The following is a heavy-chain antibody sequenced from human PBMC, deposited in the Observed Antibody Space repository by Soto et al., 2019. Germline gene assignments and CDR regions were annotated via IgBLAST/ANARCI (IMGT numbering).Heavy chain of an antibody. D-gene: IGHD3-10*01. CDR3: AKGPSYYYGSASYPPFDY. J-gene: IGHJ4*02. CDR1: GFTFSSDS. CDR2: ISSSSSYI. Sequence: EVQLVESGGGLVKPGGSLRLSCAASGFTFSSDSMNWVRQAPGKGLEWVSSISSSSSYIYYADSVKGRFTISRDNAKNSLYLQMNSLRAEDTAVYYCAKGPSYYYGSASYPPFDYWGQGTLVTVSS. V-gene: IGHV3-21*01.